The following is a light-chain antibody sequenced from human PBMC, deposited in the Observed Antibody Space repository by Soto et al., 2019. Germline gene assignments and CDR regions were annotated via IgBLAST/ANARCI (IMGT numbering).Light chain of an antibody. Sequence: QAVVTQPPSASGTPGQTVTISCSGRFSNIGSNFIYWYQHLPGTAPKLLIYRNNERPSGVPDRFSASKSGTSASLAISGLRSEDEADYHCAAWDDSLSGVVFGGGTQLTVL. CDR1: FSNIGSNF. J-gene: IGLJ3*02. V-gene: IGLV1-47*01. CDR2: RNN. CDR3: AAWDDSLSGVV.